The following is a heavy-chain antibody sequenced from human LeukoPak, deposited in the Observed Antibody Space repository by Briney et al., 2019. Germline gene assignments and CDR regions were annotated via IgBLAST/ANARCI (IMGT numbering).Heavy chain of an antibody. CDR3: ARDNSVRDEAWWFYP. V-gene: IGHV1-46*01. D-gene: IGHD5-24*01. CDR2: ISPTGGST. Sequence: ASVKVSCKAFGYTFTNDWMHWVRQAPGQGPEWMGLISPTGGSTAYAQKFQGRVTLTRDMSTSTDYLELSSLRSEDTAVYYCARDNSVRDEAWWFYPWGQGTLVTVSS. CDR1: GYTFTNDW. J-gene: IGHJ5*02.